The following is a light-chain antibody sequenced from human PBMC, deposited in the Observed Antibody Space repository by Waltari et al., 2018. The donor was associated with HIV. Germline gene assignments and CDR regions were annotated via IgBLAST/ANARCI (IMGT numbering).Light chain of an antibody. CDR1: QSVSSY. Sequence: EIVLTQSQATLSLSPGATTTLSCRTRQSVSSYLAWYQQKPGQARRLLIYDASNRATGIPARFSGSGSGTDFTLTISSLEPEDFAVYYCQQRSIWPLITFGQGTRLEIK. V-gene: IGKV3-11*01. J-gene: IGKJ5*01. CDR2: DAS. CDR3: QQRSIWPLIT.